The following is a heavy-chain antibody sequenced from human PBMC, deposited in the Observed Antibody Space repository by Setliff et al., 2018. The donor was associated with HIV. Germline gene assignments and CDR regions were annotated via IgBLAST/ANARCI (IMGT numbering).Heavy chain of an antibody. V-gene: IGHV1-18*01. CDR3: ARGAWYTSGWHSSRYLDV. J-gene: IGHJ6*03. CDR1: GYTFTSYS. Sequence: ASVKVFCKASGYTFTSYSISWVRQAPGQGLQWMGWISGYTGSTKYAQKLQGRVTMTRDTSGSTAYMELSRLRSEDTAVYYCARGAWYTSGWHSSRYLDVWGKGTTVTVSS. D-gene: IGHD6-25*01. CDR2: ISGYTGST.